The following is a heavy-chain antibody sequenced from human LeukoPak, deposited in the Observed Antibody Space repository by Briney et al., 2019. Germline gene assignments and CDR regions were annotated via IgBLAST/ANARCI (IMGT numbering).Heavy chain of an antibody. CDR1: GYSISSGYY. D-gene: IGHD4-17*01. Sequence: SETLSLTCAVSGYSISSGYYWGWIRQPPGKGLEWIGSIYHSGSTYYNPSPKSRVTISVDTSKNQFSLKLSSVTAADTAVYYCASLGDYGDYVFDWGQGTLVTVSP. CDR3: ASLGDYGDYVFD. V-gene: IGHV4-38-2*01. CDR2: IYHSGST. J-gene: IGHJ4*02.